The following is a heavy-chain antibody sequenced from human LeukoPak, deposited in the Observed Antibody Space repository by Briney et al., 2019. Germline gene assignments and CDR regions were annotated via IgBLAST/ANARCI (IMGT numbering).Heavy chain of an antibody. Sequence: ASVKVSCKASGYTFIGYYLHWVRQAPGQGLEWMGWINPNSGGTNYAQRFQVRVTMTRDTSISTAYMELSRLRSDDTAVYYCTSGLEGFTAYDDYWGQGTLVTVSS. CDR2: INPNSGGT. V-gene: IGHV1-2*02. CDR3: TSGLEGFTAYDDY. J-gene: IGHJ4*02. CDR1: GYTFIGYY. D-gene: IGHD5-12*01.